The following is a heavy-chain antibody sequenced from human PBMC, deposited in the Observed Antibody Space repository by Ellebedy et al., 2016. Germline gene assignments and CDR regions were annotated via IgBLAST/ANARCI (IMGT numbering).Heavy chain of an antibody. CDR3: ARVGYYDSSGSVGGDDAFDI. CDR1: GGSISSYY. CDR2: IYYSGST. V-gene: IGHV4-59*12. D-gene: IGHD3-22*01. Sequence: SETLSLTCTVSGGSISSYYWSWIRQPPGKGLEWIGYIYYSGSTYYNPSLKSRVTISVDRSKNQFSLKLSSVTAADTAVYYCARVGYYDSSGSVGGDDAFDIWGQGTMVTVSS. J-gene: IGHJ3*02.